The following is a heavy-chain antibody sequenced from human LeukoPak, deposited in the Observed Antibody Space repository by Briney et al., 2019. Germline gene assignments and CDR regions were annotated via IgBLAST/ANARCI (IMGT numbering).Heavy chain of an antibody. CDR2: LSANGGTT. CDR1: GFAFSTYA. CDR3: ANGLSGSYDS. V-gene: IGHV3-23*01. Sequence: GGSLRLSCAASGFAFSTYAMSWGRQAPGKGLEWVSALSANGGTTYYADSVKGRFTISRDNSKNTLYLQMRSLRVEDTAVYYCANGLSGSYDSWGQGTLVTVSS. D-gene: IGHD1-26*01. J-gene: IGHJ5*01.